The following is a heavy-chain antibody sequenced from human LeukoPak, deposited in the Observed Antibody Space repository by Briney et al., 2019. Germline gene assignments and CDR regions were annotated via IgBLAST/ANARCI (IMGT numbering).Heavy chain of an antibody. Sequence: ASVKVSCKASGYTFTGYYMHWVRQAPGQGLEYMGWINPNSGGTNYAQKFQDRVTMTGDTSISTAYMELSRLKSDDTAVYYCAREFVDTAMDYYFDYWGQGTLVTVSS. CDR3: AREFVDTAMDYYFDY. J-gene: IGHJ4*02. V-gene: IGHV1-2*02. D-gene: IGHD5-18*01. CDR1: GYTFTGYY. CDR2: INPNSGGT.